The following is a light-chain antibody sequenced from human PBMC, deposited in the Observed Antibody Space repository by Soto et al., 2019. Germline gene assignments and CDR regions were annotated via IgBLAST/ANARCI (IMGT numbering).Light chain of an antibody. CDR1: DNDIGSYLY. CDR2: EVN. CDR3: SSFTTMGTVI. Sequence: QSALTQPASVSGSPGQSITISCTGTDNDIGSYLYVSWFQQQPGKAPKVVIFEVNNRPAGISDRFSGSKSGITASLTISGVQPEDEENYFCSSFTTMGTVIFGGGTKVTVL. J-gene: IGLJ2*01. V-gene: IGLV2-14*01.